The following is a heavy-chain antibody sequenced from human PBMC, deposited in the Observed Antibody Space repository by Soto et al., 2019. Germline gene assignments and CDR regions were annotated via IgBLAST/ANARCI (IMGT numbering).Heavy chain of an antibody. CDR3: ARHRTRDIVVVPAAIDFDY. CDR1: GGSISSYY. D-gene: IGHD2-2*01. V-gene: IGHV4-59*08. CDR2: IYYSGST. Sequence: PSETLSLTCTVSGGSISSYYWSWIRQPPGKGLEWIGYIYYSGSTNYNPSLKSRVTISVDTSKNQFSLKLSSVTAADTAVYYCARHRTRDIVVVPAAIDFDYWGQGNLVTVSS. J-gene: IGHJ4*02.